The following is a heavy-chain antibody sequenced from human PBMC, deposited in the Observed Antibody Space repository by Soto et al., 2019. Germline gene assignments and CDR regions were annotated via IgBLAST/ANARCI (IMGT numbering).Heavy chain of an antibody. V-gene: IGHV1-18*04. CDR2: ISGYNGDT. Sequence: QIQLVQSGAEVKKPGASVKVSCKASGYTFNSFGISWVRQAPGQGLEWMGWISGYNGDTDIAQKVQGRVTMTTDTSTSTAYMELRSLRSDDTAVYFCARDKMIYTFGSGTFDYWGQGTVVTVSS. J-gene: IGHJ4*02. CDR1: GYTFNSFG. D-gene: IGHD3-10*01. CDR3: ARDKMIYTFGSGTFDY.